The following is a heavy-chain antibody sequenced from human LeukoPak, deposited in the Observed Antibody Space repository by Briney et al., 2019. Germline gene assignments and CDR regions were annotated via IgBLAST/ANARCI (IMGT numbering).Heavy chain of an antibody. D-gene: IGHD2-8*01. CDR3: AKDRSAPHMLWNAFDI. V-gene: IGHV3-13*01. CDR1: GFTFSSYD. CDR2: IGTAGEI. J-gene: IGHJ3*02. Sequence: PGGSLRLSCAASGFTFSSYDMHWVRQATGKGLEWVSGIGTAGEIYYPGSVKGRFTISRDNAKNSLYLQMNSLRAEDTAMYYCAKDRSAPHMLWNAFDIWGQGTMVTVSS.